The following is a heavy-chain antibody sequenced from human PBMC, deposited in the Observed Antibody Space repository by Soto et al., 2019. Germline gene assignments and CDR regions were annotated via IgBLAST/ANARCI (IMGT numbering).Heavy chain of an antibody. D-gene: IGHD3-16*01. CDR2: INPNSGGT. CDR1: GYTFTGYY. Sequence: QVQLVQSGAEVKKPGASVKVSCKASGYTFTGYYLHWVRQAPGQGLEWMGWINPNSGGTIYAQNFQGWVTMTRDTSISTAYLELSSQRSDDTAVYYCGRGGDLGMGELPSVHWGQVTLVTVSS. J-gene: IGHJ4*02. CDR3: GRGGDLGMGELPSVH. V-gene: IGHV1-2*04.